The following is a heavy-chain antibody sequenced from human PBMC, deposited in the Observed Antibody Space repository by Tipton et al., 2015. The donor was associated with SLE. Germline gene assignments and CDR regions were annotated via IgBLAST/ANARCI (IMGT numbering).Heavy chain of an antibody. V-gene: IGHV3-30*04. Sequence: RSLRLSCAASGFTFNSYAVHWVRQAPGKGLEWVAVISYDGGTKYYADSVKGRFTISRDNSKNSLYLQMNGLRAEDTAVYYCARSPVDYWNGYSAWGQGTLVAVSS. CDR1: GFTFNSYA. D-gene: IGHD3-3*01. J-gene: IGHJ4*02. CDR3: ARSPVDYWNGYSA. CDR2: ISYDGGTK.